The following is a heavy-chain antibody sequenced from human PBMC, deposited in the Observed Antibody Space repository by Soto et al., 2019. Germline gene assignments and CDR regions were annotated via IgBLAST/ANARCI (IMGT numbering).Heavy chain of an antibody. Sequence: ASVKVSCKASGYTFTAYYMHWVRQAPGQGLGWMGWINPNSGGTNYAQKFQGRVTMTRDTSISTAYMELSRLRSDDTAVYYCARIPNPYNWNDFDYWGQGTLVTGSS. V-gene: IGHV1-2*02. CDR2: INPNSGGT. D-gene: IGHD1-20*01. J-gene: IGHJ4*02. CDR1: GYTFTAYY. CDR3: ARIPNPYNWNDFDY.